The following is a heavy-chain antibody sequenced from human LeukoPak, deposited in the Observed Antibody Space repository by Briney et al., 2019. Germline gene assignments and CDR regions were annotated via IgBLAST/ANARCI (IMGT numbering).Heavy chain of an antibody. J-gene: IGHJ3*02. Sequence: PGGSLRLSCAASGFTFSSYSMNWVRQAPGKGLEWVSSISSSSSYIYYGDSVKGRFTISRDNAKNSLYLQMHSLRAEDTAVYYCAKSWKWLPQLDIDIWGQGTMVTVSS. D-gene: IGHD3-22*01. CDR1: GFTFSSYS. V-gene: IGHV3-21*01. CDR2: ISSSSSYI. CDR3: AKSWKWLPQLDIDI.